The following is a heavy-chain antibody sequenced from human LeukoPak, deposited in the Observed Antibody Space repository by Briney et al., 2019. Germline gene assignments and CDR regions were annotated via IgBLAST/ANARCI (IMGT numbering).Heavy chain of an antibody. CDR3: AKDPRVWELGVDYFDY. Sequence: GGSLRLSCAASGFTFSSYGMHWVRQAPGKGLEWVAFIRYDGSNKYYADSVKGRFTISRDSSKNTLYLQMNSLRAEDTAVYYCAKDPRVWELGVDYFDYWGQGTLVTVSS. V-gene: IGHV3-30*02. CDR1: GFTFSSYG. D-gene: IGHD1-26*01. CDR2: IRYDGSNK. J-gene: IGHJ4*02.